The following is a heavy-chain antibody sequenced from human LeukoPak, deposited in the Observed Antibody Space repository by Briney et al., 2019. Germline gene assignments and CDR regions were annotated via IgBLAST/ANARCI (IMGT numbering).Heavy chain of an antibody. CDR1: GYTFTSYN. D-gene: IGHD1-26*01. V-gene: IGHV1-2*02. CDR3: VRGGGTAHFDY. CDR2: MNPPSGGT. Sequence: ASVKVSCKASGYTFTSYNIHWVRQAPGQGLEWMGWMNPPSGGTNYAQKFQGRVTMTRDTSISTAYMELSSLTSDDTAVYFCVRGGGTAHFDYWGQGTLVTVSS. J-gene: IGHJ4*02.